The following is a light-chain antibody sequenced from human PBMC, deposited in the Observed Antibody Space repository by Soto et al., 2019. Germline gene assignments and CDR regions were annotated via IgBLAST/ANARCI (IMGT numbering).Light chain of an antibody. CDR1: QSVSSS. CDR3: QQYGSSPSRT. V-gene: IGKV3-11*01. J-gene: IGKJ1*01. CDR2: DAT. Sequence: EIVLTQSPATLSVSPGERATLSCRASQSVSSSLAWYRRKPGQAPRLLIYDATNRASGVPARFSGSGSGTDFTLTISSLEPEDFAVYYCQQYGSSPSRTFGQGTKVDIK.